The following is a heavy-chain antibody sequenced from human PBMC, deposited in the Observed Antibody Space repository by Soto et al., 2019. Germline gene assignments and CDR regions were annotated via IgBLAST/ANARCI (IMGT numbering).Heavy chain of an antibody. V-gene: IGHV1-8*01. Sequence: GASVKVSCKASGFTFTSYDINWVRQATGQGLEWMGWMNPNSGNTGYAQKFQGRVTMTRNTSISTAYMELSSLRSEDTAVYYCARALRYLADYYYYMDVWGKGTTVTVSS. CDR3: ARALRYLADYYYYMDV. D-gene: IGHD3-9*01. CDR2: MNPNSGNT. CDR1: GFTFTSYD. J-gene: IGHJ6*03.